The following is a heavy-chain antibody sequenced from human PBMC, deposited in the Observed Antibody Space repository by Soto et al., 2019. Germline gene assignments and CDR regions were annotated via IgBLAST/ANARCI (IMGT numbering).Heavy chain of an antibody. CDR3: AKDERRRNRRYFDL. D-gene: IGHD4-4*01. CDR1: GFTFSSYA. Sequence: PGGSLRLSCAASGFTFSSYAMYWVRQAPGKGLEWVSVISGSGGSTYYADSVKGRFTISRDNSKSPLYLQMNSLRAEDTAVYYCAKDERRRNRRYFDLWGRGTLVTVSS. V-gene: IGHV3-23*01. J-gene: IGHJ2*01. CDR2: ISGSGGST.